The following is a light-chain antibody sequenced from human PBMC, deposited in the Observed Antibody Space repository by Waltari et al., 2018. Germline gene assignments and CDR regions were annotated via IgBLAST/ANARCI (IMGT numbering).Light chain of an antibody. J-gene: IGLJ3*02. CDR1: SGHNTYA. V-gene: IGLV4-69*01. Sequence: QVVLTQPPSVSASLGASVKLTCTLASGHNTYAIAWHQQQAEKGPQFLMKVKSDVSHTRGDGIPDRFSGSSSGAERYLTISNLQPEDEADYYCQTWATGIFWLFGGGTKLTVL. CDR2: VKSDVSH. CDR3: QTWATGIFWL.